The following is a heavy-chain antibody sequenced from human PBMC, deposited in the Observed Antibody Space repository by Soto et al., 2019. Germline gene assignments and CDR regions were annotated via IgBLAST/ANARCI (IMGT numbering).Heavy chain of an antibody. V-gene: IGHV3-23*01. CDR2: VSAGGDMT. Sequence: DVQLLESGGHLVQPGGSLRLSCAASGFTFSSYAISWVRQAPGKGLEWVSSVSAGGDMTYYSDSVKGRFTISRDNSNNALFPQMNSLRIEETALYYCARGDRGGSGSPASYYYSGLDVWGQGATVTVS. CDR3: ARGDRGGSGSPASYYYSGLDV. J-gene: IGHJ6*02. D-gene: IGHD3-10*01. CDR1: GFTFSSYA.